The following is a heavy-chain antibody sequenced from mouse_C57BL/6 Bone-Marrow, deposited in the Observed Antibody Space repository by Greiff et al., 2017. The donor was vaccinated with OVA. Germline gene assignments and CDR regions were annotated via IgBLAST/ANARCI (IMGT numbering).Heavy chain of an antibody. CDR3: ARDSAYYGSSLYYFDY. V-gene: IGHV3-6*01. CDR2: ISYDGSN. D-gene: IGHD1-1*01. CDR1: GYSITSGYY. J-gene: IGHJ2*01. Sequence: EVKLMESGPGLVKPSQSLSLTCSVPGYSITSGYYWNWIRQFPGNKLEWMGYISYDGSNNYNPSLKNRISITRDTSKNQFFLKLNSVTTEDTATYYCARDSAYYGSSLYYFDYWGQGTTLTVSS.